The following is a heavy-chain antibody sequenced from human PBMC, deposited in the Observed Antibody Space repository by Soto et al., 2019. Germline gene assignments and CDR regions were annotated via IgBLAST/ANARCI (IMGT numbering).Heavy chain of an antibody. Sequence: QVQLVQSGAEVKKPGASVKVSCKASGYTFSSYGISWVRQAPGQGLEWMGWISGYNSNTNYAQKLQGRVTMTTDTSTSTAYMELRSLRSDDTAVYYCASRGSSSWYSVNAFDIWGQGTMVTVSS. D-gene: IGHD6-13*01. V-gene: IGHV1-18*01. CDR2: ISGYNSNT. J-gene: IGHJ3*02. CDR1: GYTFSSYG. CDR3: ASRGSSSWYSVNAFDI.